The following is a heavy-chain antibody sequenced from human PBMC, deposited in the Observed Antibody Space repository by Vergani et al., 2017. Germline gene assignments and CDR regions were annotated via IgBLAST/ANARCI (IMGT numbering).Heavy chain of an antibody. CDR2: RWYDGSNK. CDR3: ARDPGITMVRGVMDV. V-gene: IGHV3-33*01. CDR1: GGTGRREG. J-gene: IGHJ6*02. Sequence: EKKGESGGGEGKKGRGKRREGGEEGGTGRREGRKGVSKDPGKGSEWGEVRWYDGSNKYYADSVKGRFTISRDNSKNTLYLQMNSLRAEDTAVYYCARDPGITMVRGVMDVWGQGTTVTVSS. D-gene: IGHD3-10*01.